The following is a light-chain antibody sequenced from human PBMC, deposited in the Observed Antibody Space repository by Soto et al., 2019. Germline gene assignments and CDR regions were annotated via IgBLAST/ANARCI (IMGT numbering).Light chain of an antibody. J-gene: IGKJ1*01. V-gene: IGKV1-39*01. CDR3: QQSYSDPRT. CDR2: AAS. Sequence: DIQMTQSPASLSASVEDRVTITCRASQNIKMYLSWYQQKPGKAPNLLITAASRRQSGVPARFSGSGSGTDYTLTITSLQTDDFAIYYCQQSYSDPRTFGQGTKVEIK. CDR1: QNIKMY.